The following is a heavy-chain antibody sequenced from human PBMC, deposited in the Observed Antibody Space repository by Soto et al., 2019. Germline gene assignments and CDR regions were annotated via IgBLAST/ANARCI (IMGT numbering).Heavy chain of an antibody. CDR2: INSDGSST. J-gene: IGHJ4*02. V-gene: IGHV3-74*01. D-gene: IGHD1-26*01. CDR1: GFTFSSYW. CDR3: ARASGSYYEFDY. Sequence: PVGSLRLSCAASGFTFSSYWMHWVRQAPGKGLVWVSRINSDGSSTSYADSVKGRFTVSRDNAKNTLYLQMNSLRAEDTAVYYCARASGSYYEFDYWGQGTLVTVSS.